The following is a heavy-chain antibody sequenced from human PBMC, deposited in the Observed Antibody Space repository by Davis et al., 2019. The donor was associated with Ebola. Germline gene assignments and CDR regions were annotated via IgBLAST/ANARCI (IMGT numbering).Heavy chain of an antibody. J-gene: IGHJ6*02. CDR3: ARGDYGDFIWGYGMDV. Sequence: GGSLRLSCAASGFTFSSYGMHCVRQAPGKGLEWVAVIWYDGSNKYYADSVKGRFTISRDNSKNTLYLQMNSLRAEDTAVYYCARGDYGDFIWGYGMDVWGQGTTVTVSS. D-gene: IGHD4-17*01. CDR2: IWYDGSNK. CDR1: GFTFSSYG. V-gene: IGHV3-33*01.